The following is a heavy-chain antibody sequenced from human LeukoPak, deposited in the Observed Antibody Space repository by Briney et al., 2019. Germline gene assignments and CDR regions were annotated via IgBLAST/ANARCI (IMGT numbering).Heavy chain of an antibody. V-gene: IGHV3-48*01. J-gene: IGHJ4*02. CDR1: GFTFSSYS. Sequence: PGGSLRLSCAASGFTFSSYSMNWVRQAPGKGLEWVSYISSSSSTIYYADSVKGRFTISRDNAKNSLYLQMNSLRAEDTAVYYCARDKEAVYFDYWGQGTLVTVSS. CDR3: ARDKEAVYFDY. CDR2: ISSSSSTI.